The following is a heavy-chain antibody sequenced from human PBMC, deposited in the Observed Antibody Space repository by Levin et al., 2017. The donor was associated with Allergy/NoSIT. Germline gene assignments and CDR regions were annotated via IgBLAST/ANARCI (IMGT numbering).Heavy chain of an antibody. Sequence: GGSLRLSCVASGFTFSDHYMDWVRQAPGKGLEWVCRTRDKANSYTTEYAASVKGRFTVSRDDSKNSLYLQMNSLKSEDTAMYYCARGGSPGGGYQYAVAVWGQGTTVTVSS. J-gene: IGHJ6*02. CDR3: ARGGSPGGGYQYAVAV. V-gene: IGHV3-72*01. CDR1: GFTFSDHY. D-gene: IGHD2-2*01. CDR2: TRDKANSYTT.